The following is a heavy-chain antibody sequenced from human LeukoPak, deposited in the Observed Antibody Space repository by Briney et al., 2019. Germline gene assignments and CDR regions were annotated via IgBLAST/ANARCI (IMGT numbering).Heavy chain of an antibody. V-gene: IGHV3-23*01. J-gene: IGHJ3*02. CDR3: ANRPGYYYDSSGYAFDI. Sequence: GGSLRLSCAASGFIFSNYAMNWVRQAPGKGLEWVSAISGSGGSTYYADSVKGRFTISRDNSKNTLYLQMNSLRAEDTAVYYCANRPGYYYDSSGYAFDIWGQGTMVTVSS. CDR1: GFIFSNYA. CDR2: ISGSGGST. D-gene: IGHD3-22*01.